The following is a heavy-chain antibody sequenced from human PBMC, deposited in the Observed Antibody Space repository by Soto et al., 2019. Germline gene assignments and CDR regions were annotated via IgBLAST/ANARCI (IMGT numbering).Heavy chain of an antibody. J-gene: IGHJ4*02. V-gene: IGHV3-11*05. CDR3: ARDRGAVTGQYFDY. CDR1: GFTFSGVY. D-gene: IGHD6-19*01. Sequence: QVQLEESGGGLVKPGGSLRLSCAASGFTFSGVYMSWIRQAPNKGLEYISYISSSGTSANYADSVKSRFTISRDNAKNSLYLQMNSLRAEDTAVYYCARDRGAVTGQYFDYWGQGALVTVSS. CDR2: ISSSGTSA.